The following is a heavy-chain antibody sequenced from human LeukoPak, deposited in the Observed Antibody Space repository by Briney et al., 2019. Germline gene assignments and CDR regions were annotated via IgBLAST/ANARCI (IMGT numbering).Heavy chain of an antibody. CDR1: GFTFSSYA. CDR3: ARQYCSSTSCYPPYFDY. Sequence: GGSLRLSCAAPGFTFSSYAMSWVRQAPGKGLEWVSAISGSGGSTYYADSVKGRFTISRDNSKNTLYLQMNSLRAEDTAVYYCARQYCSSTSCYPPYFDYWGQGTLVTVSS. J-gene: IGHJ4*02. D-gene: IGHD2-2*01. CDR2: ISGSGGST. V-gene: IGHV3-23*01.